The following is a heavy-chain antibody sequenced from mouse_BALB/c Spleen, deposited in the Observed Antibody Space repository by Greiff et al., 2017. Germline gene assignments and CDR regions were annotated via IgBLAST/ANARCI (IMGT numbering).Heavy chain of an antibody. J-gene: IGHJ4*01. V-gene: IGHV5-17*02. CDR1: GFTFSSFG. CDR2: ISSGSSTI. D-gene: IGHD1-1*01. Sequence: EVKLMESGGGLVQPGGSRKLSCAASGFTFSSFGMHWVRQAPEKGLEWVAYISSGSSTIYYADTVKGRFTISRDNPKNTLFLQMTSLRSEDTAMYYCAKSRITTVVAPMDYWGQGTSVTVSS. CDR3: AKSRITTVVAPMDY.